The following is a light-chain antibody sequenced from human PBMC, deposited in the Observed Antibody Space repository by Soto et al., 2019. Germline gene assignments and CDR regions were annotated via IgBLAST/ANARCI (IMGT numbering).Light chain of an antibody. J-gene: IGLJ2*01. CDR2: DNV. CDR3: GSWDNNIRAYV. CDR1: GSNLGRNY. V-gene: IGLV1-51*01. Sequence: QSVLTQPPSGSATPGQKVTISCSGSGSNLGRNYVSWYQQLPGTAPRLLIYDNVYRFSGIPDRFSASKSGTSATLGIAGLQTGDEGAYYCGSWDNNIRAYVFG.